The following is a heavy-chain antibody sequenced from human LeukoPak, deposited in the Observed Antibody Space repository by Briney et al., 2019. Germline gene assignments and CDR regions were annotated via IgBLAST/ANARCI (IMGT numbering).Heavy chain of an antibody. CDR2: ISYDGSNK. CDR1: GFTFSSYS. J-gene: IGHJ4*02. Sequence: GGSLRLSCAASGFTFSSYSMTWVRQAPGKGLEWVAVISYDGSNKYYADSVKGRFTISRDNSKNTLYLQMNSLRAEDTAVYYCAKGGVGVVIRYYFDYWGQGTLVTVSS. D-gene: IGHD3-3*01. V-gene: IGHV3-30*18. CDR3: AKGGVGVVIRYYFDY.